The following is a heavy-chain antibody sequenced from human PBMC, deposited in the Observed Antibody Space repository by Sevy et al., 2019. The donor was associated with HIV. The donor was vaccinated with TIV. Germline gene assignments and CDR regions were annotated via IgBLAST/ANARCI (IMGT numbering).Heavy chain of an antibody. CDR1: GFTFSSYA. Sequence: GGSLRLSCAASGFTFSSYAMHWVRQAPGKGLEWVAVISYDGSNKYYEDSVKGRFTISRDNSKNTLYLQMNSLRAEDTAVSYCARDGGGSSWSWTYYYYYYGTDVCGQGTTVTVSS. CDR3: ARDGGGSSWSWTYYYYYYGTDV. V-gene: IGHV3-30-3*01. CDR2: ISYDGSNK. D-gene: IGHD6-13*01. J-gene: IGHJ6*01.